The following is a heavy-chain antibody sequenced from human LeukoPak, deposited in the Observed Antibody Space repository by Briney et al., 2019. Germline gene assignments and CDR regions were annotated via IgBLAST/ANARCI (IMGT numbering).Heavy chain of an antibody. J-gene: IGHJ6*02. V-gene: IGHV3-23*01. CDR1: GFTFSSYA. D-gene: IGHD3-3*01. Sequence: PGGSLRLSCAASGFTFSSYAMSWVRQAPGKGLEWVSAISGSGGSTYYADSVKGRFTISRDNSKNTLYLQMNSLRAEDTAVYYCAKGLPRVTIFAVVVQHYYYYGMDVWGQGTTVTVSS. CDR2: ISGSGGST. CDR3: AKGLPRVTIFAVVVQHYYYYGMDV.